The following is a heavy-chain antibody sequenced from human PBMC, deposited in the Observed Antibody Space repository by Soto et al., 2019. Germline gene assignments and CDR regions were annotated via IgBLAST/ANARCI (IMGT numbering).Heavy chain of an antibody. CDR1: GGSISSSSYY. D-gene: IGHD2-8*01. CDR3: ARRGYYAISAFDI. Sequence: SETLSLTCTVSGGSISSSSYYWGWIRQPPGKGLEWIGSIYYSGSTYYNPSLRSRVTISVDTSKNQFSLELSSVTAADTAVYYCARRGYYAISAFDIWGQGTMVT. J-gene: IGHJ3*02. CDR2: IYYSGST. V-gene: IGHV4-39*01.